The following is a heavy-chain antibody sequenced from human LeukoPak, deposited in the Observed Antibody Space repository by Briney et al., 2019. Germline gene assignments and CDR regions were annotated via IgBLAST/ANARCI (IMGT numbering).Heavy chain of an antibody. CDR1: GDSIRSDYY. CDR3: TRGGPYYRTGFDY. V-gene: IGHV4-38-2*01. J-gene: IGHJ4*02. D-gene: IGHD3-10*01. Sequence: SETLSLTCGVSGDSIRSDYYWAWVRQPPGKGLEWVGSIYHNGITYYNPSLKSRLIMSVDTSNNHFSLKLTPVTAADTAVYYCTRGGPYYRTGFDYRGQGTPVTVSS. CDR2: IYHNGIT.